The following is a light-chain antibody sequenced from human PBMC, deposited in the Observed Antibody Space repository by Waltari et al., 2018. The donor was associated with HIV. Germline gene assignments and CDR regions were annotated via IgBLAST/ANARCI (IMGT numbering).Light chain of an antibody. CDR3: SSYAGTDTFVL. Sequence: QSALTQPPSASGSPGQSVTISCNGTSSDVGGYGYVSLYQKHPGKAPKLIISEVNSRPSGVPDRFSGSKSGNTASLTVSGLQAEDEAHYFCSSYAGTDTFVLFGGWTKLTVL. CDR2: EVN. J-gene: IGLJ2*01. V-gene: IGLV2-8*01. CDR1: SSDVGGYGY.